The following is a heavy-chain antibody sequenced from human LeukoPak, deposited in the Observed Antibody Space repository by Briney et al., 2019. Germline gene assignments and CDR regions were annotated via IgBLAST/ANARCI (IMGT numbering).Heavy chain of an antibody. CDR1: GGSISSGSYY. V-gene: IGHV4-39*07. Sequence: SETLSLTCTVSGGSISSGSYYWSWIRQPAGKGLEWIGSIYHSGSTYYNPSLKSRVTISVDTSKNQFSLKLSSVTAADTAVYYCARCHENSSGWSPPYYYYYMDVWGKGTTVTVSS. J-gene: IGHJ6*03. D-gene: IGHD6-19*01. CDR2: IYHSGST. CDR3: ARCHENSSGWSPPYYYYYMDV.